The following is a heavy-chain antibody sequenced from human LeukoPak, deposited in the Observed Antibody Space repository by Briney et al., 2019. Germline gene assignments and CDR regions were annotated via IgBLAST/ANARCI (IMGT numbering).Heavy chain of an antibody. V-gene: IGHV4-34*01. CDR1: GLSFSGYY. CDR2: ICHSGST. J-gene: IGHJ4*02. Sequence: SETLSLTCAVYGLSFSGYYWSWIRQSPGQGLEWIVEICHSGSTYYNPSLKSGVTISLDTSKNQFSLKLTSVTAADTAVYYCARGVSDQNWGQGTLVTVSS. CDR3: ARGVSDQN.